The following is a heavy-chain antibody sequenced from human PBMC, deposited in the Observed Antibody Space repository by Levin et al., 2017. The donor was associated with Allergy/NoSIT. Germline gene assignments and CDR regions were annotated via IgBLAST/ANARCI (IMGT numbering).Heavy chain of an antibody. Sequence: PGGSLRLSCKASGGTFSSYAISWVRQAPGQGLEWMGRIIPILGIANYAQKFQGRVTITADKSTSTAYMELSSLRSEDTAVYYCARGAAAGVYGGSGSLYFDLWGRGTLVTVSS. CDR3: ARGAAAGVYGGSGSLYFDL. CDR2: IIPILGIA. J-gene: IGHJ2*01. V-gene: IGHV1-69*04. D-gene: IGHD6-13*01. CDR1: GGTFSSYA.